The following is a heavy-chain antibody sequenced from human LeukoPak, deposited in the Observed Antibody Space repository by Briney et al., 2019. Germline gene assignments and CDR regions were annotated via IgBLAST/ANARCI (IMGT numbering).Heavy chain of an antibody. Sequence: GGSLRLSCAASGFTFSSYGMYWVRQAPGKGLEWVAFIRYDGSNKYYADSVKGRFTVSRDNAKNSLYLQMNSLRAEDTAVYYCASSPPGSSGAFDIWGQGTMVTVSS. CDR2: IRYDGSNK. CDR3: ASSPPGSSGAFDI. J-gene: IGHJ3*02. D-gene: IGHD2-15*01. V-gene: IGHV3-30*02. CDR1: GFTFSSYG.